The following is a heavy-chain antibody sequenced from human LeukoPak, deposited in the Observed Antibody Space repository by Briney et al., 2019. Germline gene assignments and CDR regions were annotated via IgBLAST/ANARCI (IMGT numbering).Heavy chain of an antibody. CDR2: IYYSGST. CDR1: GGSISSYY. V-gene: IGHV4-59*12. D-gene: IGHD3-16*02. J-gene: IGHJ5*02. Sequence: SETLSLTCTVSGGSISSYYWSWIRQPPGKGLEWIGYIYYSGSTNYNPSLKSRVTMSVDTSKNQLSLKLSSVTAADTAVYYCAREHMITFGGVIAPTYNWFDPWGQGTLVTVSS. CDR3: AREHMITFGGVIAPTYNWFDP.